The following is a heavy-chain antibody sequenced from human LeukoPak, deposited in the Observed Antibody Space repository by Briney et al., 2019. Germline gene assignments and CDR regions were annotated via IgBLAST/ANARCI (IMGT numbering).Heavy chain of an antibody. D-gene: IGHD3-3*01. V-gene: IGHV3-21*01. CDR1: GFTFSSYS. Sequence: GGSLRLSCAASGFTFSSYSVNWVRQAPGKGLEWVSSITSSSSTYYSDSVKGRFTISRDNAKNSLYLQMNRLRVEDTAVYYCARVGFYDFWSGINFFDYWGQGTLVTVSS. J-gene: IGHJ4*02. CDR2: ITSSSST. CDR3: ARVGFYDFWSGINFFDY.